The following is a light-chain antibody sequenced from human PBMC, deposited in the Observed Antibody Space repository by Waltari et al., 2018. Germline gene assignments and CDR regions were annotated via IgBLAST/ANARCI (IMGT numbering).Light chain of an antibody. CDR3: MQGTHWPYT. Sequence: DVVMTQSPLSLSGTLGQAASISCTASQSLVHSDGNTHLNWFHQRPGQSPRRLIYRVSNRDSGVPDRFSGSGSGTDFTLKINKVEAEDVGIYYCMQGTHWPYTFGQGTKLDIK. CDR1: QSLVHSDGNTH. J-gene: IGKJ2*01. CDR2: RVS. V-gene: IGKV2-30*02.